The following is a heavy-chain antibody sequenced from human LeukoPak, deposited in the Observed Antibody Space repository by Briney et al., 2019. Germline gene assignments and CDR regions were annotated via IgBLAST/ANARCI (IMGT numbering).Heavy chain of an antibody. D-gene: IGHD5-18*01. V-gene: IGHV1-69*13. CDR3: ARAGDTAMVTLDY. Sequence: ASVNVSCKASGGTFSSYAISWVRQAPGQGLEWMGGIIPIFGTANYAQKFQGRVTITADESTSTAYMELSSLRSEDTDVYYCARAGDTAMVTLDYWGQGTLVTVSS. CDR1: GGTFSSYA. CDR2: IIPIFGTA. J-gene: IGHJ4*02.